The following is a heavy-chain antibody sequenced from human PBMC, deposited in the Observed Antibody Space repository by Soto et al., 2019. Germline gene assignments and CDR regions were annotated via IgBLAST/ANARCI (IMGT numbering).Heavy chain of an antibody. J-gene: IGHJ6*02. CDR2: MNPNSAKT. CDR1: GYTFTSYD. Sequence: QVQLVQSGAEVKKPGASVKVSCKASGYTFTSYDINWVRQATGQGLEWMGWMNPNSAKTGYAQKFPGRVTMTRNTSILTAYTALSSLGSEDRAVYYCAGEEIRGMDVWCPGTTVTVSS. V-gene: IGHV1-8*01. CDR3: AGEEIRGMDV.